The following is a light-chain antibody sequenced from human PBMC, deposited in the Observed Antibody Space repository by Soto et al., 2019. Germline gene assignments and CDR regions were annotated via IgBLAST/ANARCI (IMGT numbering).Light chain of an antibody. V-gene: IGKV3-11*01. CDR1: QSVSSY. CDR2: DAS. Sequence: EIVLTQSPATLSLSPGERPTLSCRASQSVSSYLAWYQQKPGQAPRPLIYDASNRATGIPARFSGSGSGTDFTLTISRLEPEDFAVYSCHQYGRSPRTFGQGTRLEIK. CDR3: HQYGRSPRT. J-gene: IGKJ5*01.